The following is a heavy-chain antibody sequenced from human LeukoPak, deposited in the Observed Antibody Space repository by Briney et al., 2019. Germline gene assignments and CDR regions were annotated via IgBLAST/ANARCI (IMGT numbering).Heavy chain of an antibody. CDR2: IYYSGST. V-gene: IGHV4-39*01. CDR1: GGSISSSSYY. D-gene: IGHD6-13*01. J-gene: IGHJ6*02. Sequence: PSETLSLTRTVSGGSISSSSYYWGWIRQPPGKGLEWIGRIYYSGSTYYNPSLKSRVTISVDTSKNQFSPKLSSVTAADTAVYYCASDSYSSSWYPKNYYYYYGMDVWGQGTTVTVSS. CDR3: ASDSYSSSWYPKNYYYYYGMDV.